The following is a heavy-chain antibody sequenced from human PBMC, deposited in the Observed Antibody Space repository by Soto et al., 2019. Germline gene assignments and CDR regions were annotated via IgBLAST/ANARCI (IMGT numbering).Heavy chain of an antibody. V-gene: IGHV3-30-3*01. CDR3: ARDFSRGGPFDP. CDR2: ISYDGSNK. CDR1: GFTFSSYA. Sequence: QVQLVESGGGVVQPGRSLRLSCAASGFTFSSYAMHWVRQAPGKGLEWVAVISYDGSNKYYADSVKGRFTISRDNSKNTLYLQMNSLRAEDTAVYYCARDFSRGGPFDPWGQGTLVTVSS. D-gene: IGHD3-10*01. J-gene: IGHJ5*02.